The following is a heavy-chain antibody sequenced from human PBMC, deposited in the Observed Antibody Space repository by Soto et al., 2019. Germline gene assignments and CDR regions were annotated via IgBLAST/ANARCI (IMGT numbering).Heavy chain of an antibody. V-gene: IGHV4-31*03. CDR3: ARTVTKGYYFDY. CDR1: GGSISSGGYY. Sequence: QVQLQESGPGLVKPSQTLSLTCTVSGGSISSGGYYWSWIRQHPGKGLEWIGYIYYSGSTYYNPSLKSRVTISVDTSKIQFSLKLSSVTAADTAVYYCARTVTKGYYFDYWGQGTLVTVSS. D-gene: IGHD4-17*01. CDR2: IYYSGST. J-gene: IGHJ4*02.